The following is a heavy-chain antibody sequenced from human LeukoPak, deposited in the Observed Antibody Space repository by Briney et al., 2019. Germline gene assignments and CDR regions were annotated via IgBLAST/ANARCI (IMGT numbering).Heavy chain of an antibody. J-gene: IGHJ6*02. CDR2: IRYDGSNK. CDR1: GLTFSSYG. V-gene: IGHV3-30*02. CDR3: AKAGGYDIRSYGMDV. Sequence: PGGSLRLSRAASGLTFSSYGMHWVRQAPGKGLEWVAFIRYDGSNKYYADSVKGRFTISRDNSKNTLYLQMNSLRAEDTAVYYCAKAGGYDIRSYGMDVWGQGTTVTVS. D-gene: IGHD5-12*01.